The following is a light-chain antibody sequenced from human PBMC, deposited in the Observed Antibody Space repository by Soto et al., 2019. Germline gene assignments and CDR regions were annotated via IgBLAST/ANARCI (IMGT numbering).Light chain of an antibody. CDR2: GAS. CDR3: QHYGRSPLMYT. V-gene: IGKV3-20*01. CDR1: QSLTTNY. Sequence: IVLTQSPGTLSLSPGERVTLSCRASQSLTTNYLAWYQQKPGQAPRLLIYGASNRATGVPDRFSGSGSGTDFTLTITRLEPEDFAVYYCQHYGRSPLMYTFGQGTKLGVK. J-gene: IGKJ2*01.